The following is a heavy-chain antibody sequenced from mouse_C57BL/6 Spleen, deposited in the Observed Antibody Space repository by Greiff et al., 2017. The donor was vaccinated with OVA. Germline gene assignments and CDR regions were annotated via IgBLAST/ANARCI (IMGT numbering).Heavy chain of an antibody. CDR2: IYPGDGDT. Sequence: VQLQQSGPELVKPGASVKISCKASGYAFSSSWMNWVKQRPGKGLEWIGRIYPGDGDTNYNGKFKGKATLTADKSSSTAYMQLSSPTSEDSAVYFCARADYGAGYWGQGTTLTVSS. D-gene: IGHD1-1*01. CDR1: GYAFSSSW. V-gene: IGHV1-82*01. CDR3: ARADYGAGY. J-gene: IGHJ2*01.